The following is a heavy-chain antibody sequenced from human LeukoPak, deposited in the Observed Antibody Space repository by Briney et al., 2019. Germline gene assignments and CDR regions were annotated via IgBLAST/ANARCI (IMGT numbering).Heavy chain of an antibody. Sequence: GGSLRLSCAASGFTFSNYWMHWVRQAPGKGLVWVSRINSDGSSTTYADSVKGRFTISRDNAKNTLYLQMNSLRAEDTAVYYCARGYYDSNDSNRSNWFEPWGQGTLVTVSS. V-gene: IGHV3-74*01. J-gene: IGHJ5*02. CDR3: ARGYYDSNDSNRSNWFEP. D-gene: IGHD3-22*01. CDR2: INSDGSST. CDR1: GFTFSNYW.